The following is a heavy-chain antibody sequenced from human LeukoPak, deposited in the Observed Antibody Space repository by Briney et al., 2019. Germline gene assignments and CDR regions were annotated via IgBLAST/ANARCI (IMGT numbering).Heavy chain of an antibody. J-gene: IGHJ5*02. CDR2: FFPTGII. CDR1: GGSISSGRYY. Sequence: SETLSLTCTVSGGSISSGRYYWSWIRQPAGKGLEWIGRFFPTGIINYNPSLKSRVTISVDTAKNQFSLKLTSVTAADTAVYYCARVDGSCSGGSCPSGNWFDPWGQGTLVTVSS. CDR3: ARVDGSCSGGSCPSGNWFDP. D-gene: IGHD2-15*01. V-gene: IGHV4-61*02.